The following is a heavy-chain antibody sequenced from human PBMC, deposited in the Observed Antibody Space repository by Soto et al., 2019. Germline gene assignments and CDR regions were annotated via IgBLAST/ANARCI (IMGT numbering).Heavy chain of an antibody. J-gene: IGHJ3*02. V-gene: IGHV3-13*01. Sequence: EVQLVESGGGLVQAGGSLRLSCAASGFTFSFYDMHWVGQAIGKGLEWVSVIGTAGHAYYAGSVKGRFTITRENAKNSSYLQTNSLRDGDTAVYYWARGGGFGEQYPDHFDIWGRGTMVTVSS. D-gene: IGHD3-10*01. CDR2: IGTAGHA. CDR1: GFTFSFYD. CDR3: ARGGGFGEQYPDHFDI.